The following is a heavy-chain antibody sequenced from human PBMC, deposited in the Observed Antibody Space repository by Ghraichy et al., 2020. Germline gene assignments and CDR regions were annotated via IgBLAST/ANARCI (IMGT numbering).Heavy chain of an antibody. CDR2: IYYSGST. CDR1: GGSISSYY. J-gene: IGHJ1*01. CDR3: ARVSRRIVGSKSGGYFQH. D-gene: IGHD1-26*01. V-gene: IGHV4-59*01. Sequence: SETLSLTCTVSGGSISSYYWSWIRQPPGKGLEWIGYIYYSGSTNYNPSLKSRVTISVDTSKNQFSLKLSSVTAADTAVYYCARVSRRIVGSKSGGYFQHWGQGTLVTVSS.